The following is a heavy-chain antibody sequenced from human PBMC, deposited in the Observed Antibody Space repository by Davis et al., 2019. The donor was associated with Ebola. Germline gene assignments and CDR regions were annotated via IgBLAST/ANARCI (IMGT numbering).Heavy chain of an antibody. V-gene: IGHV3-53*01. J-gene: IGHJ6*02. Sequence: PGGSLTLSCAASGFTVSSNYMSWVRQAPGKGLEWVSVIYSGGSTYYADSVKGRFTISRDNSKNTLYLQMNSLRAEDTAVYYCAREGYYGSGSYYYYYYGMDVWGQGTTVTVSS. CDR1: GFTVSSNY. CDR2: IYSGGST. D-gene: IGHD3-10*01. CDR3: AREGYYGSGSYYYYYYGMDV.